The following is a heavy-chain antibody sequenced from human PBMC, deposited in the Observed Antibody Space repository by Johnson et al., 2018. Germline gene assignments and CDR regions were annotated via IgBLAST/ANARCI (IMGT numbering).Heavy chain of an antibody. D-gene: IGHD6-19*01. Sequence: VQLQESGGGFVQPGGSLRLSCAASGFTFSSSWMHWVRQAPGKGLEWVSFIGAGSVHIHYADSVRGRFTISRDNAKHSLYLQMSALGVEDTAIYFCARGQWRVPGYQYYMDVWGKGTTVTVYS. CDR1: GFTFSSSW. V-gene: IGHV3-21*06. CDR3: ARGQWRVPGYQYYMDV. CDR2: IGAGSVHI. J-gene: IGHJ6*03.